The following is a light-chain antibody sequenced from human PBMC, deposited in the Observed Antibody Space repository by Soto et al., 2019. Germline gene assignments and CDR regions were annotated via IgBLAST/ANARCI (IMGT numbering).Light chain of an antibody. J-gene: IGLJ3*02. CDR3: GTWDSSLSAWV. CDR1: SPNIGNNY. CDR2: DND. Sequence: QSVLTQPPSVSAAPGQKVTISCSGNSPNIGNNYVSWYQQLPGTAPKLLIFDNDQRPSGIPDRFSGSRSGTSATLGITGLQTGDEADYYCGTWDSSLSAWVFGGGTKLTV. V-gene: IGLV1-51*01.